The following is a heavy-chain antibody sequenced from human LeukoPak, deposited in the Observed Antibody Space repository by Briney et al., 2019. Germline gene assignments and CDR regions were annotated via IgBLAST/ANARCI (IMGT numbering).Heavy chain of an antibody. V-gene: IGHV4-34*01. CDR2: INHSGST. D-gene: IGHD2-2*01. Sequence: SETLSLTCAVYGGSFSGYYWSWIRQPTGKGLEWIGEINHSGSTNYHPSLKSRVTISVDTSKNQFSLKLSSVTAADTAVYYCARDVVVPAAMRGYYYYYGMDVWGKGTTVTVSS. CDR1: GGSFSGYY. J-gene: IGHJ6*04. CDR3: ARDVVVPAAMRGYYYYYGMDV.